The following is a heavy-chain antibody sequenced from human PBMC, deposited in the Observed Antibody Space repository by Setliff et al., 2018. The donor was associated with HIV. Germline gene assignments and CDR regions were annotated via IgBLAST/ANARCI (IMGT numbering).Heavy chain of an antibody. Sequence: ASVKVSCKTSGYTFSSYAISWVRQAPGQGLEWMGWISAYNGNTNYAQKLQGRVTMTTDTSTSTAYMELRSLRSDDTAVYYCARDAPGNTEAAPDYWGQGTLVTVSS. CDR3: ARDAPGNTEAAPDY. J-gene: IGHJ4*02. D-gene: IGHD6-6*01. CDR2: ISAYNGNT. CDR1: GYTFSSYA. V-gene: IGHV1-18*01.